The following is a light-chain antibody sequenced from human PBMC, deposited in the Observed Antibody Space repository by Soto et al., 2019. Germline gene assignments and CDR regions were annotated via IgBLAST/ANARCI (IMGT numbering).Light chain of an antibody. CDR1: QSVGTF. CDR2: GAS. CDR3: QQYYSYPRT. J-gene: IGKJ1*01. V-gene: IGKV3D-15*01. Sequence: EVVLTQTPGTLSLSPGGRASLXXRASQSVGTFLAWYQQRSGQAPRXLIYGASTRASGIPDRFSGSGSGTDFTLTISCLQSEDFATYYCQQYYSYPRTFGQGTKVDIK.